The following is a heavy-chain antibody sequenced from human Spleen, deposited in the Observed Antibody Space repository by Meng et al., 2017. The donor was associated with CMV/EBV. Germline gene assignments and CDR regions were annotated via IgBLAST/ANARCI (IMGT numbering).Heavy chain of an antibody. CDR3: AREDVWGNHAPDY. CDR2: MNPNSGNT. Sequence: ASVKVSCKASGYTFTSYDINWVRQATGQGLEWMGWMNPNSGNTGYAQKFQGRVTITRNTSISTAYMELSRLRSDDTAVYYCAREDVWGNHAPDYWGQGTLVTVSS. V-gene: IGHV1-8*03. D-gene: IGHD3-16*01. J-gene: IGHJ4*02. CDR1: GYTFTSYD.